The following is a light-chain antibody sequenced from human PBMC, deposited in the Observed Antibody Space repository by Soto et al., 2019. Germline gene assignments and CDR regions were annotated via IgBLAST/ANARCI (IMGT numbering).Light chain of an antibody. CDR2: DAS. Sequence: EIVLTQSPATLSLSPGERATLSCRASQSVSSYLAWFQQKPGQAPRLLIYDASNRAIGIPARFSGSGSGTGFTLTISSLEPEDFAVYYCQQRSDWPSITFGQGTRLEIK. V-gene: IGKV3-11*01. J-gene: IGKJ5*01. CDR3: QQRSDWPSIT. CDR1: QSVSSY.